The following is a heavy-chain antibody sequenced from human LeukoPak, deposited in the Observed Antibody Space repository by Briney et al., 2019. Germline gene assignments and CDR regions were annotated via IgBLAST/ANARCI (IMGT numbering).Heavy chain of an antibody. J-gene: IGHJ4*02. CDR3: ARDSAQLWLRASFDY. D-gene: IGHD5-18*01. CDR2: ISAYNGNT. CDR1: GYTFTSYG. Sequence: ASVKVSCKASGYTFTSYGISWVRQAPGQGLEWMGWISAYNGNTNYAQKLQGRVTMTTDTSTSTAYMELRSLRFDDTAVYYCARDSAQLWLRASFDYWGQGTLVTVSS. V-gene: IGHV1-18*01.